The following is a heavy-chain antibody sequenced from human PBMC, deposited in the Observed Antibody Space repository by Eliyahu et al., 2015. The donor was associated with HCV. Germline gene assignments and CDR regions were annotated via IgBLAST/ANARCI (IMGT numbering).Heavy chain of an antibody. V-gene: IGHV3-11*06. CDR3: ARGGTIFGVVAYGGFDY. J-gene: IGHJ4*02. CDR2: ISSSSSYT. CDR1: GFXFXXXY. Sequence: QVQLVESGGGLVKPGGSLRLSCAASGFXFXXXYMSWIRQAXGKGLEWVSYISSSSSYTNYADSVKGRFTISRDNAKNSLYLQMNSLRAEDTAVYYCARGGTIFGVVAYGGFDYWGQGTLVTVSS. D-gene: IGHD3-3*01.